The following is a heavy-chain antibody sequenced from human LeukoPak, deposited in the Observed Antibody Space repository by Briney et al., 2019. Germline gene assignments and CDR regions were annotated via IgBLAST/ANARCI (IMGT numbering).Heavy chain of an antibody. CDR1: GYTLTELS. Sequence: ASVKVSCKVSGYTLTELSMHCVRQAPGKGHGWRGGFYPEDGETIYAQTFQGRVTMTEDTSTDTAYMELSSLRSEDTAVYYCATDPWADYLDYWGQGTLVTVSS. D-gene: IGHD7-27*01. CDR2: FYPEDGET. CDR3: ATDPWADYLDY. J-gene: IGHJ4*02. V-gene: IGHV1-24*01.